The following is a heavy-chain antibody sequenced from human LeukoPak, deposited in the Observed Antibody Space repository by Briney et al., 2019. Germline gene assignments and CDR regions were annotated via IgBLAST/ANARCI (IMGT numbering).Heavy chain of an antibody. J-gene: IGHJ4*02. V-gene: IGHV4-39*07. CDR1: SGSISSSSYY. CDR3: AREWSNSQAY. Sequence: PSETLSLTCTVSSGSISSSSYYWGWIRQPRGKGLEWIGSIYYSGSTYYNPSLKSRVTISVDTSKIQFSLNLSSVTAADTAVYYCAREWSNSQAYWGQGTLVTVSS. D-gene: IGHD4-23*01. CDR2: IYYSGST.